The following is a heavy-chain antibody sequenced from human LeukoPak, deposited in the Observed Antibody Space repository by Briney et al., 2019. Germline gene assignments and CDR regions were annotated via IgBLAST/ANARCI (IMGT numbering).Heavy chain of an antibody. CDR2: IKHDGREK. CDR3: ARAMDV. J-gene: IGHJ6*02. Sequence: GSLRLSCAASGFTFRSYWMSWVRQAPGKGLEWVANIKHDGREKYYVDSVKGRFTISRDNAKNSLYLQMNSLRVEDTAVYYCARAMDVWGQGTTVTVSS. CDR1: GFTFRSYW. V-gene: IGHV3-7*01.